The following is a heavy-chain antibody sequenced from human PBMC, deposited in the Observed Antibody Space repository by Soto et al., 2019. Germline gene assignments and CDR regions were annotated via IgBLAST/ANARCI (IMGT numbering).Heavy chain of an antibody. D-gene: IGHD3-22*01. J-gene: IGHJ4*02. CDR1: GFTFSSYA. V-gene: IGHV3-23*01. CDR2: ISGSGGST. Sequence: GGSLRLSCAASGFTFSSYAMSWVRQAPGKGLEWVSAISGSGGSTYYADSVKGRFTISRDNSKNTLYLQMNSLRAEDTAVYYCAKYYYDSSGYYPPQDLFDYWGQGTLVTVSS. CDR3: AKYYYDSSGYYPPQDLFDY.